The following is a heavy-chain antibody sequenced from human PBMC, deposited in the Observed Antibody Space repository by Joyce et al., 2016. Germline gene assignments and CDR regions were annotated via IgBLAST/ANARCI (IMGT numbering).Heavy chain of an antibody. CDR3: ASGFNFKGRSFFDY. CDR2: IYQNEST. D-gene: IGHD3-10*01. V-gene: IGHV4-30-2*01. Sequence: QLQLQESGSGLVKPSQTLSLTCAVSGASVSSGGYSWSWIRQPPGKVLEWIGYIYQNESTYYNPSLKSRVTISVDRSKNQFSLKLASVTAADTAVYYCASGFNFKGRSFFDYWGQGALVTVSS. J-gene: IGHJ4*02. CDR1: GASVSSGGYS.